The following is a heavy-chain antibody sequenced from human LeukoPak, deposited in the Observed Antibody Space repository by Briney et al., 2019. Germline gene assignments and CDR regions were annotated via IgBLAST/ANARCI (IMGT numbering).Heavy chain of an antibody. J-gene: IGHJ4*02. CDR3: AKTNGYYSD. V-gene: IGHV3-23*01. CDR2: ISGSGGTT. D-gene: IGHD3-22*01. CDR1: GFTFSSYG. Sequence: GGSLRLSCAASGFTFSSYGMNWVRQAPGKGLEWFSGISGSGGTTYYADSVKGRFTISRDNSKNSLSLQVSSLRAEDTAVYYCAKTNGYYSDWGQGTLVTVSS.